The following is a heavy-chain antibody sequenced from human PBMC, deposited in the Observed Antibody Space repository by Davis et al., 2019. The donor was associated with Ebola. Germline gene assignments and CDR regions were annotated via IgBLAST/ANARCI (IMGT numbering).Heavy chain of an antibody. CDR3: ARLDSTGYYYLSRYFDL. V-gene: IGHV5-10-1*01. CDR1: GYSFTSYW. CDR2: IDPSDSYT. J-gene: IGHJ2*01. D-gene: IGHD3-22*01. Sequence: GESLKISCKGSGYSFTSYWISWVRQMPGKGLEWMGRIDPSDSYTNYSPSFQGHVTISADTSISTAYLQWSSLKALDTAMYYCARLDSTGYYYLSRYFDLWGRGTLVTVSS.